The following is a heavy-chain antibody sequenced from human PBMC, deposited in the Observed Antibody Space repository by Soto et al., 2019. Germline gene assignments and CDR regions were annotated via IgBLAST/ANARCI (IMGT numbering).Heavy chain of an antibody. V-gene: IGHV4-30-4*01. J-gene: IGHJ4*02. Sequence: SETLSLTCTVSGGSISSGDYYWSWIRQPPGKGLEWIGYIYYSGSTYYNPSLKSRVTISVDTSKNQFSLKLSSVTAADTAVYYCAKDKWELSYYFDYWGQGTLVTVSS. CDR3: AKDKWELSYYFDY. D-gene: IGHD1-26*01. CDR2: IYYSGST. CDR1: GGSISSGDYY.